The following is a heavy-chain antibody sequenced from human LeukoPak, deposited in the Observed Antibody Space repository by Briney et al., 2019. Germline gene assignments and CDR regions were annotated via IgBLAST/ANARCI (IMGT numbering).Heavy chain of an antibody. Sequence: GGSLRLSCAASGFTLNSYLMSWVRQAPGKGLVWVSRINSDGSSTSYADSVKGRFTISRDNAKNTLYLQMNSLRAEDTAVYYCARGWRYYDSSGYYYPYYYYYYMDVWGKGTTVTVSS. CDR3: ARGWRYYDSSGYYYPYYYYYYMDV. CDR2: INSDGSST. V-gene: IGHV3-74*01. D-gene: IGHD3-22*01. CDR1: GFTLNSYL. J-gene: IGHJ6*03.